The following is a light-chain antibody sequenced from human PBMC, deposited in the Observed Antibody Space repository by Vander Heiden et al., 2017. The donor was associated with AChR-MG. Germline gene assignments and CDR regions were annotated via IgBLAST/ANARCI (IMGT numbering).Light chain of an antibody. CDR2: WAS. CDR3: QQYDSTPRT. J-gene: IGKJ2*01. V-gene: IGKV4-1*01. Sequence: DIVMTQSPDSLAVSLGERATINCKSSQSVLYSSNNKNYLAWYQQKPGQPPKLLIYWASTRESGVPDRFSGSGSGTDFTLTISSLQDEDVAVYYCQQYDSTPRTFGQGTKLEIK. CDR1: QSVLYSSNNKNY.